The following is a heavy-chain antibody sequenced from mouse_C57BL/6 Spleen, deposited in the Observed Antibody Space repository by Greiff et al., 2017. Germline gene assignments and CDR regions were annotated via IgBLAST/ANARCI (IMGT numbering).Heavy chain of an antibody. CDR3: ARVVTGAYYFDY. CDR2: INYDGSST. D-gene: IGHD4-1*01. V-gene: IGHV5-16*01. J-gene: IGHJ2*01. Sequence: EVKLVESEGGLVQPGSSLKLSCTASGFTFSDYYMAWVRQVPEKGLEWVANINYDGSSTYYLDSLKSRFNISRDNAKNILYLQMSSLKSEDTATYNCARVVTGAYYFDYWGQGTTLTVSS. CDR1: GFTFSDYY.